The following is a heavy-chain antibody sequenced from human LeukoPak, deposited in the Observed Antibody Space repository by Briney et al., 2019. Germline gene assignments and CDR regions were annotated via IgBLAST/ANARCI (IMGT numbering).Heavy chain of an antibody. J-gene: IGHJ5*02. V-gene: IGHV3-30*03. Sequence: PGGSLRLSCATSGFTFSSYGMHWVRQVPGKGLEWVAVISYDARSNYHVDSVKGRFTISRDNSKNTLYLQMNSLRAEDTAVYYCARLLYYYDSSGYTNWFDPWGQGTLVTVSS. CDR3: ARLLYYYDSSGYTNWFDP. CDR1: GFTFSSYG. CDR2: ISYDARSN. D-gene: IGHD3-22*01.